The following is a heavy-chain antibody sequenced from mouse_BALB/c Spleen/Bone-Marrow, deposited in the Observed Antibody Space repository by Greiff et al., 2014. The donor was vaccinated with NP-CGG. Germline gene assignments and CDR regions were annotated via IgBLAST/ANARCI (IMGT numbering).Heavy chain of an antibody. J-gene: IGHJ1*01. CDR1: GVSLTSYG. Sequence: QGQVKESGPGLVAPSQSLSLTCPVSGVSLTSYGVHWGRQPPGKGLEWLGVIWAGGSTNYNSALMSRLSISKDNSKSQVFLKMNSLQTDDTAMYYCARVYLWYFDVWGAGTTVTVSS. V-gene: IGHV2-9*02. CDR3: ARVYLWYFDV. D-gene: IGHD2-3*01. CDR2: IWAGGST.